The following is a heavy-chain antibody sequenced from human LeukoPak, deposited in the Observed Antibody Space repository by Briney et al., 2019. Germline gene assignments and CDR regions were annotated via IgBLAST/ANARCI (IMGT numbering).Heavy chain of an antibody. CDR2: ICHSGST. J-gene: IGHJ3*02. Sequence: PAETLSLTCAVYGGSFSGYYGSWIRQPPGKGLEWIGDICHSGSTNYNPSLERRVPITGDTSKNQIPLKLRSVTAADTAIYYCARPAAAGQNDAFDIWGQGTMVTVSS. CDR1: GGSFSGYY. V-gene: IGHV4-34*01. CDR3: ARPAAAGQNDAFDI. D-gene: IGHD6-13*01.